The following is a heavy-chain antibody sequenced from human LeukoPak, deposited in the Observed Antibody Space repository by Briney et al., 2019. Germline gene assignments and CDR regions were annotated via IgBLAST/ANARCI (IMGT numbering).Heavy chain of an antibody. CDR3: AGGGRDGYNHRVRAGLYWYFDL. D-gene: IGHD5-24*01. CDR2: IIPILGIA. V-gene: IGHV1-69*02. Sequence: EASVKVSCMASGGTFRSYTISWVRQAPGQGLEWMGRIIPILGIANYAQKFQGRVTITADKSTSTAYMELSSRRSEDTAVYYCAGGGRDGYNHRVRAGLYWYFDLWGRGTLVTVSS. J-gene: IGHJ2*01. CDR1: GGTFRSYT.